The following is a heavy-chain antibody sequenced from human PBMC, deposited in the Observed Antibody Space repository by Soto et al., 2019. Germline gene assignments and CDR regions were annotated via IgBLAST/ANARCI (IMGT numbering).Heavy chain of an antibody. CDR1: GFTFSSYD. CDR2: IGTGGDT. V-gene: IGHV3-13*01. D-gene: IGHD6-13*01. J-gene: IGHJ3*02. CDR3: AREGKRPGVDALDI. Sequence: GGPLRLSCAASGFTFSSYDFHWVRHSPGKGLEWVSAIGTGGDTYYLGSVRGRFTISRQNAMSSLSLQMDSLTAGDTAVYYCAREGKRPGVDALDIWGQGTMVTVSS.